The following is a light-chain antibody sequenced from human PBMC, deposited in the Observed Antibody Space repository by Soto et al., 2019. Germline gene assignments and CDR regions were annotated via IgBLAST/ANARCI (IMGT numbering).Light chain of an antibody. J-gene: IGKJ1*01. CDR1: QSVSSSY. V-gene: IGKV3-20*01. CDR2: GAS. CDR3: HHYGGLPRT. Sequence: IVVTKSPITRTQSPWERATLSCRASQSVSSSYLAWYQQRPGQPPRLLIYGASSRPTGVPDRFSGSGARTDFSLTISRLERDDFAVYYCHHYGGLPRTFGQGTKVDIK.